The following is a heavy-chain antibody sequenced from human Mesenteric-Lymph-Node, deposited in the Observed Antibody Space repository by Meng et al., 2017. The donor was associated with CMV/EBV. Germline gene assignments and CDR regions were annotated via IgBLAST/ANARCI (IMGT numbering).Heavy chain of an antibody. CDR3: AKDTHYYDRSGYWED. D-gene: IGHD3-22*01. V-gene: IGHV3-21*01. CDR2: ISSSSSYI. CDR1: GFTFRSYS. J-gene: IGHJ4*02. Sequence: GESLKISCAASGFTFRSYSMNWVRQAPGKGLEWVSSISSSSSYIYYADSVKGRFTISRDNAKNSLYLQMNSLRAEDTAVYYCAKDTHYYDRSGYWEDWGQGTLVTVSS.